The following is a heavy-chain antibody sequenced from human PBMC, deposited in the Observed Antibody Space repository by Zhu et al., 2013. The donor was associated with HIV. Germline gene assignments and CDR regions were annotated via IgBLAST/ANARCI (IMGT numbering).Heavy chain of an antibody. V-gene: IGHV1-58*01. CDR2: IVVGSGNT. D-gene: IGHD3-3*01. Sequence: QMQLVQSGPEVKKPGTSVKVSCKASGFTFTSSAVQWVRQARGQRLEWIGWIVVGSGNTNYAQKFQERVTITRDMSTSTAYMELSSLRSEDTAVYYCAADLRPLRFWGMDVWGQGTTVTVSS. CDR1: GFTFTSSA. J-gene: IGHJ6*02. CDR3: AADLRPLRFWGMDV.